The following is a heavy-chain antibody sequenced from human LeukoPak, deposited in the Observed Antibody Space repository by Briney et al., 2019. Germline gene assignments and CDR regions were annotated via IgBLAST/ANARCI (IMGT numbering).Heavy chain of an antibody. V-gene: IGHV4-34*01. D-gene: IGHD6-19*01. CDR1: GGSFSGYY. Sequence: SETLSLTCAVYGGSFSGYYWSWIRQPPGKGLEWIGEINHSGSTNYNPSLKSRVTISVDTSKNQFSLKLSSVTAADTAVYYCAREEGSSGWYDYYYYMDVWGKGTTVTISS. J-gene: IGHJ6*03. CDR2: INHSGST. CDR3: AREEGSSGWYDYYYYMDV.